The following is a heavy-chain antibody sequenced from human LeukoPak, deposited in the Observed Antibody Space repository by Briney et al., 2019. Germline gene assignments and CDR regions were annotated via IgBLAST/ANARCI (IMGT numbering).Heavy chain of an antibody. D-gene: IGHD5-24*01. Sequence: PSETLSLTCAVYGGSFSGYYWSWIRQPPVKGLEWIGEINHSGSTNYNPSLKSRVTISVDTSKNQFSLKLSSVTAADTAVYYCARGSRDGYNWGAFDIWGQGTMVTVSS. J-gene: IGHJ3*02. CDR2: INHSGST. V-gene: IGHV4-34*01. CDR3: ARGSRDGYNWGAFDI. CDR1: GGSFSGYY.